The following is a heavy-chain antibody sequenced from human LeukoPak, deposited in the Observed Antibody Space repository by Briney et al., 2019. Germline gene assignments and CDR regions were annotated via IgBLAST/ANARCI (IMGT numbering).Heavy chain of an antibody. D-gene: IGHD6-19*01. V-gene: IGHV3-23*01. Sequence: GGSLRLSCAASGFTFSDYYMSWIRQAPGKGLEWVSAISGRGGRTYYGDSVKGRFTNSRDNSKNTVYLQMNSLRAEDTAVYYCARERYSSGWFDYWGQGTLVTVSS. CDR2: ISGRGGRT. J-gene: IGHJ4*02. CDR3: ARERYSSGWFDY. CDR1: GFTFSDYY.